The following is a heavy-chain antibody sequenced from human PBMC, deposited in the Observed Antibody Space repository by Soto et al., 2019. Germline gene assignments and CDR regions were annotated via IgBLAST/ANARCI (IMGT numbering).Heavy chain of an antibody. V-gene: IGHV3-33*01. Sequence: QVQLVESGGGVVQPGRSLRLSCAASGFTFGSYGMHWVRQAPGKGLEWVAVIWYDGSNKYYADSVKGRFTISRDNSKNTLYLQMNGLRAEDTAVYYCAREGSEWTGAFDIWGQGTMVTVSS. CDR1: GFTFGSYG. CDR3: AREGSEWTGAFDI. J-gene: IGHJ3*02. CDR2: IWYDGSNK. D-gene: IGHD3-3*01.